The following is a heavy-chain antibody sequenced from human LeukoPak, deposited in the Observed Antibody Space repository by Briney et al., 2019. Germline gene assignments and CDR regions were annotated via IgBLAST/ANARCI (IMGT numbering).Heavy chain of an antibody. D-gene: IGHD3-9*01. J-gene: IGHJ5*02. Sequence: SETLSLTCTVSGYSISSGYYWGWIRQPPGKGLEWIGEGSDRGGTKFNPSLKSRVTISADTSKNQFSLRLSSVTAADTAVYHCAKNGQTGFSFDPWGQGTLVTVSS. CDR3: AKNGQTGFSFDP. V-gene: IGHV4-38-2*02. CDR2: GSDRGGT. CDR1: GYSISSGYY.